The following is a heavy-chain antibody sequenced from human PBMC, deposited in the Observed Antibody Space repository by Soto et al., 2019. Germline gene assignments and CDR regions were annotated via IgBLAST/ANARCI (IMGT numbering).Heavy chain of an antibody. CDR1: GLTFSSYA. V-gene: IGHV3-23*01. D-gene: IGHD4-17*01. Sequence: GGSLRLSCAASGLTFSSYAMSWVRQAPGKGLEWVSVIRGSSDTTHYADSVRGRFTISRDNSKNTLYLQMNSLRAEDTAVYYCAKDLFYGHEAFDIWGQGTMVTVSS. J-gene: IGHJ3*02. CDR2: IRGSSDTT. CDR3: AKDLFYGHEAFDI.